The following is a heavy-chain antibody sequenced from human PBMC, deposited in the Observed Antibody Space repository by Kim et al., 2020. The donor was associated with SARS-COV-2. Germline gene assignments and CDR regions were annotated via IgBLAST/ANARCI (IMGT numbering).Heavy chain of an antibody. J-gene: IGHJ6*02. V-gene: IGHV1-69*01. D-gene: IGHD4-4*01. Sequence: FQGRVTITADEYQSTAYMELSSLRSEDTAVYYCARDLTTAYYYYGMDVWGQGTTVTVSS. CDR3: ARDLTTAYYYYGMDV.